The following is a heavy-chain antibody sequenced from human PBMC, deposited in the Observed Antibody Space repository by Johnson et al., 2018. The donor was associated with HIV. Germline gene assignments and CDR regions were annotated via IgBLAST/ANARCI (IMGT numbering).Heavy chain of an antibody. Sequence: QVHLVESGGGVVQPGRSLRLSCAASGFTFSSYAMHWVRQAPGKGLEWVAVISYDGSNKYYADSVKGRFTISRDNAKNSLYLQMHSLSAEDTDVYYCARDGQQLAVNDAFDIWGQGTMVTVSS. CDR3: ARDGQQLAVNDAFDI. D-gene: IGHD6-13*01. J-gene: IGHJ3*02. V-gene: IGHV3-30-3*01. CDR1: GFTFSSYA. CDR2: ISYDGSNK.